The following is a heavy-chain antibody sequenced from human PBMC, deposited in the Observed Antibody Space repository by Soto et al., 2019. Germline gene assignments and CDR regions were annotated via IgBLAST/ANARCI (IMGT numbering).Heavy chain of an antibody. V-gene: IGHV1-2*02. D-gene: IGHD6-19*01. Sequence: QVQLVQSGAEVKKPGASVKVSCKASGYTFTGYYMHWVRQAPGQGLEWMGWINPNSGGTNYAQKFQGEVTMTKDTSISTAYLELSRLRSDDTAVYYCARELGSSGWCVGASRAFDPWGQGTLVTVSS. J-gene: IGHJ5*02. CDR3: ARELGSSGWCVGASRAFDP. CDR2: INPNSGGT. CDR1: GYTFTGYY.